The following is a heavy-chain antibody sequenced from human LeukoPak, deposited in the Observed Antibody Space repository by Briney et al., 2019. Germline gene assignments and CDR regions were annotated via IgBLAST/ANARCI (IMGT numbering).Heavy chain of an antibody. CDR1: GFAFSSYN. J-gene: IGHJ2*01. CDR2: IGSSGSPT. Sequence: PGGSLRLSCAASGFAFSSYNMNWVRQAPGKGLEWISYIGSSGSPTHYADSVGGRFTISRDSSKNTLFLHMNTLRAEDTAIYYCAKDRTVGASYWYFDLWGRGTLVTVSS. V-gene: IGHV3-48*01. CDR3: AKDRTVGASYWYFDL. D-gene: IGHD1-26*01.